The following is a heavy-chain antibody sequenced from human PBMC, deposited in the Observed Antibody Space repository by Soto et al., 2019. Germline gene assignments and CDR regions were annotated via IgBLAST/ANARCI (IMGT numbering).Heavy chain of an antibody. V-gene: IGHV4-30-4*01. J-gene: IGHJ6*02. CDR3: ARAITTSGYYYGMDV. CDR1: GGSISSGDYY. D-gene: IGHD1-1*01. CDR2: IYYSGST. Sequence: QVQLQESGPGLVKPSQTLSLTCTVSGGSISSGDYYWSWIRQPPGKGLEWIGYIYYSGSTYYNPSLKSRVTISVDTSKNQFSLKPSSVTAADTAVYYCARAITTSGYYYGMDVWGQGTTVTVSS.